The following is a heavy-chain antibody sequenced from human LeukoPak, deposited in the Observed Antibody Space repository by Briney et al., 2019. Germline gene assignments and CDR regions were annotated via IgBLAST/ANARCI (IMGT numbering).Heavy chain of an antibody. CDR3: ARDQGGSGLLWFGELREFDP. CDR1: GGTFSSYA. J-gene: IGHJ5*02. CDR2: IIPIFGTA. Sequence: ASVKVSCKGSGGTFSSYAISWVRQAPGQGLEWMGGIIPIFGTANYAQKFQGRVTITADESTSTAYMELSSLRSEDTAVYYCARDQGGSGLLWFGELREFDPWGQGTLVTVSS. V-gene: IGHV1-69*13. D-gene: IGHD3-10*01.